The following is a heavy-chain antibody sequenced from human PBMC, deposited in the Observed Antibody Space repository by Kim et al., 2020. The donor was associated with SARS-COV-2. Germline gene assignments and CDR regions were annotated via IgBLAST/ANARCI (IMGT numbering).Heavy chain of an antibody. CDR1: GFTVSSNY. D-gene: IGHD2-15*01. CDR3: ARDSGEGYCSGGSCPGDY. J-gene: IGHJ4*02. V-gene: IGHV3-53*01. Sequence: GGSLRLSCAASGFTVSSNYMSWVRQAPGKGLEWVSVIYSGGSTYYADSVKGRFTISRDNSKNTLYLQMNSLRAEDTAVYYCARDSGEGYCSGGSCPGDYWGQGTLFTVSS. CDR2: IYSGGST.